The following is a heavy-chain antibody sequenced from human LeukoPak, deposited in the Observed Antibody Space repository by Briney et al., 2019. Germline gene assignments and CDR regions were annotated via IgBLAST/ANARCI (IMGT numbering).Heavy chain of an antibody. V-gene: IGHV3-74*01. D-gene: IGHD6-13*01. CDR1: GFTFSSYW. CDR3: ARIASHSSSWYDGGY. Sequence: GGSLRLSCAASGFTFSSYWMHWVRQVPGKGLVWVSRVKSDGSGTSYADSVQGRFTISRDNARNTLYLQMNSLRAEDTGVYYCARIASHSSSWYDGGYWGQGTLVTVSS. CDR2: VKSDGSGT. J-gene: IGHJ4*02.